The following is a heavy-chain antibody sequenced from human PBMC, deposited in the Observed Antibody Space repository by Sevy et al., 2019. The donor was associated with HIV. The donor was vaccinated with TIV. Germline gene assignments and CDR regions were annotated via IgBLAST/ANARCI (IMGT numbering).Heavy chain of an antibody. D-gene: IGHD2-2*01. V-gene: IGHV3-74*01. CDR3: EREGDTVLVPTAVDAFDF. Sequence: GGSLRLSCAASGFTFSNYWMHWVRQAPGKGLVWVSRIKTDGSNRDTADSVKGRFFISRDNAKNLLYLQMKSLRAEDTAVYYCEREGDTVLVPTAVDAFDFWGQGTMVTVSS. CDR2: IKTDGSNR. J-gene: IGHJ3*01. CDR1: GFTFSNYW.